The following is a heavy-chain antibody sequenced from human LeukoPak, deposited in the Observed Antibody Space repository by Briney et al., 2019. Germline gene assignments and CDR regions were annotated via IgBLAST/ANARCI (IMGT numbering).Heavy chain of an antibody. J-gene: IGHJ1*01. D-gene: IGHD2-2*01. CDR3: ARGRDIVVVPAANAEYFQH. Sequence: PSETLSLTCTVSGGSISSSSYYWGWIRQPPGKGLEWIGSIYYSGSTYYNPSLKSRVTISVDTSKNQFSLKLSSVTAADTAVYYCARGRDIVVVPAANAEYFQHWGQGTLVTVSS. CDR1: GGSISSSSYY. V-gene: IGHV4-39*01. CDR2: IYYSGST.